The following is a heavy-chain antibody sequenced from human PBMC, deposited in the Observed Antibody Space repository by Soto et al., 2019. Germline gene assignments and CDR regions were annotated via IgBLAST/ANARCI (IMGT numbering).Heavy chain of an antibody. Sequence: SEPMSLNCAVGSGCISRSYWWRWVHQPPGKGLEWIGEIYHSGSTNYNPSLKSRVTISVDKSKNQFSLKLSSVTAADTAVYYCARVVNRGYSGYEPYYFDYWGQGTLVTVSS. CDR2: IYHSGST. D-gene: IGHD5-12*01. CDR3: ARVVNRGYSGYEPYYFDY. V-gene: IGHV4-4*02. CDR1: SGCISRSYW. J-gene: IGHJ4*02.